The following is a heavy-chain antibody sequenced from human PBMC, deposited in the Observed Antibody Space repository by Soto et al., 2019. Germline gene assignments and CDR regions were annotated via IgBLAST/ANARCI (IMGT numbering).Heavy chain of an antibody. CDR3: ARRKERSGPHYFDS. CDR1: GYTFITYD. J-gene: IGHJ4*02. V-gene: IGHV1-8*01. Sequence: ASVKVSCKASGYTFITYDIHWVHQATGQGLEWMGWMNPYNGNAGYAQKFQGRVTMTRNTSISTAYTELSSLRSEDTAVYFCARRKERSGPHYFDSWGQGTLVTVSS. CDR2: MNPYNGNA. D-gene: IGHD6-25*01.